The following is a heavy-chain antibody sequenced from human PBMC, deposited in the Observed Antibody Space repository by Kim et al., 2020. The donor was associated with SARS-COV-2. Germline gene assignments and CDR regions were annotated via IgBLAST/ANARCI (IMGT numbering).Heavy chain of an antibody. J-gene: IGHJ4*02. CDR3: AREEDDFGANSGYFDY. D-gene: IGHD4-17*01. V-gene: IGHV3-30*07. Sequence: GKGRFTISRDYSKNTLYLQMNRLTGEDTAVYYCAREEDDFGANSGYFDYWGQGILVTVSS.